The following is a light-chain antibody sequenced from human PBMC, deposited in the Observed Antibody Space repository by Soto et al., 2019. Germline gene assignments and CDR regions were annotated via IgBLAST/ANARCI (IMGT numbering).Light chain of an antibody. CDR2: GNS. V-gene: IGLV1-40*01. CDR1: SSNIGAGYD. J-gene: IGLJ3*02. CDR3: QSYDSSLSGWV. Sequence: QLVLTQPPSVSGAPGQRVTISCTGSSSNIGAGYDVHWYQQLPGTAPKLLIYGNSNRPSGVPDRFSGSKSGTSASLAITGLQAEDEADYYCQSYDSSLSGWVFGGGTKVNVL.